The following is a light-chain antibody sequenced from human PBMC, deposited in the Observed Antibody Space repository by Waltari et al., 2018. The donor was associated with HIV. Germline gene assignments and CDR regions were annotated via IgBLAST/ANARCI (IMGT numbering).Light chain of an antibody. CDR3: QQSYTTPLT. Sequence: DIQMTQSPSSLSASVGDIVTIPCRAGQAITNNLNWYQQKVGRAPQLLIYAASNLQTGVPSRFSGSASGTDFTLTISSLQPDDFATYYCQQSYTTPLTFGPGTKVDV. CDR2: AAS. J-gene: IGKJ3*01. CDR1: QAITNN. V-gene: IGKV1-39*01.